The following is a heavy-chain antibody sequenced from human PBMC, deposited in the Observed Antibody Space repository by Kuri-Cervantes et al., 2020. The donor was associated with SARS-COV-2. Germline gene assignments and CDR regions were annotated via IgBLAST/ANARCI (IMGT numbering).Heavy chain of an antibody. CDR1: GFTFDDYA. CDR3: ARAYGDYVFREGLDS. Sequence: GGSLRLSCAASGFTFDDYAMHWVRQAPGKGLVWVSSISSSSSYIYYADSVKGRFTISRDNAKNSLYLQMNSLRAEDTALYYCARAYGDYVFREGLDSWGQGTPVTVSS. D-gene: IGHD4-17*01. J-gene: IGHJ4*02. CDR2: ISSSSSYI. V-gene: IGHV3-21*01.